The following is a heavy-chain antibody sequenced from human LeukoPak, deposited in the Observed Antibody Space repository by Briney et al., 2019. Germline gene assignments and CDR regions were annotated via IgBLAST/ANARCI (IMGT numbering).Heavy chain of an antibody. Sequence: GRSLRLSCAASGFTFDDYAMYWVRQAPGKGLEWVSGISWNSGSIGYADSVKGRFTISRDNAKNSLYLLMNSLRAEDMALYYCAKGRASGDVATIDYFDYWGQGTLVTVSS. V-gene: IGHV3-9*03. D-gene: IGHD5-12*01. CDR1: GFTFDDYA. CDR3: AKGRASGDVATIDYFDY. J-gene: IGHJ4*02. CDR2: ISWNSGSI.